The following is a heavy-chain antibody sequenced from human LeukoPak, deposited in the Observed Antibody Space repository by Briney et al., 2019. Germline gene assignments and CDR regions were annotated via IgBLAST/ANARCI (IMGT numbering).Heavy chain of an antibody. J-gene: IGHJ4*02. V-gene: IGHV3-30-3*01. CDR3: ARDLRFGDEGPRYYFDY. D-gene: IGHD3-10*01. CDR1: GFTFSSYA. CDR2: ISYDGSNK. Sequence: GGSLRLSCAASGFTFSSYAMHWVRQAPGKGLEWVAVISYDGSNKYYADSVKGRFTISRDNSKNTLYLQMNSLRAEDTAVYYCARDLRFGDEGPRYYFDYWGQGTLVTVSS.